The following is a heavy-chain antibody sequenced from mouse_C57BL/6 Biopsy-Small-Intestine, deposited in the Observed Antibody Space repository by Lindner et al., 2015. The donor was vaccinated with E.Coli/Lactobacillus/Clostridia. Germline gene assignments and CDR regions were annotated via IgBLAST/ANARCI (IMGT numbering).Heavy chain of an antibody. CDR1: GFTFSDYG. CDR2: ISSGSSTI. Sequence: EVQLQESGGGLVKPGGSLKLSCAASGFTFSDYGMHWVRQAPEKGLEWVAYISSGSSTIYYADTVKGRFTISRDNAKNTLFLQMTSLRSEDTAMYYCARSNDYDYAMDYWGQGTSVTVSS. CDR3: ARSNDYDYAMDY. V-gene: IGHV5-17*01. J-gene: IGHJ4*01. D-gene: IGHD2-4*01.